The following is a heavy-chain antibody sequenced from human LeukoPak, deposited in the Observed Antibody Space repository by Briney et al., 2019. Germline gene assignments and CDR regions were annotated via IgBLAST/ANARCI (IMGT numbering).Heavy chain of an antibody. CDR3: ARDPGIAAALAY. J-gene: IGHJ4*02. Sequence: SVKVSCKASGGTFSSYAISWVRQAPGQGLEWMGRIIPIFGTANYAQKFQGRVTITTDESTSTAYMERSSLRSEDTAVYYCARDPGIAAALAYWGQGTLVTVSS. CDR2: IIPIFGTA. CDR1: GGTFSSYA. V-gene: IGHV1-69*05. D-gene: IGHD6-25*01.